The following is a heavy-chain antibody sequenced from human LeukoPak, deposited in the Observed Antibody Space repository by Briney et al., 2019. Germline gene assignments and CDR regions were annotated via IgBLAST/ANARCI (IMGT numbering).Heavy chain of an antibody. CDR3: ARADPYDSSGYPLLDAFDI. Sequence: SETLSLTCTVSGASISSGSYYWNWIRQPAGKGLEWLGHVFTRGTTNYNPSLKSRVTISVDTSKNQFSLKLSSVTAADTAVYYCARADPYDSSGYPLLDAFDIWGQGTMVTVS. CDR2: VFTRGTT. D-gene: IGHD3-22*01. J-gene: IGHJ3*02. CDR1: GASISSGSYY. V-gene: IGHV4-61*09.